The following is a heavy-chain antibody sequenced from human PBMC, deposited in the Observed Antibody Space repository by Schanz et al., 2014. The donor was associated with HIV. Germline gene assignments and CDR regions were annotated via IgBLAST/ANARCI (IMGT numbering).Heavy chain of an antibody. D-gene: IGHD5-18*01. J-gene: IGHJ4*02. CDR3: VRGDTVFEY. V-gene: IGHV3-7*01. CDR2: IKEDGAGE. CDR1: GFTFNKYW. Sequence: EVQLVESGGGLVHPGGSLRLSCAASGFTFNKYWMNWVRQVPGKGLEWVANIKEDGAGEYYVGSVKGRFTISRDNAKNSLYLQMNSLRFADTAVYYCVRGDTVFEYWGQGTLVTVS.